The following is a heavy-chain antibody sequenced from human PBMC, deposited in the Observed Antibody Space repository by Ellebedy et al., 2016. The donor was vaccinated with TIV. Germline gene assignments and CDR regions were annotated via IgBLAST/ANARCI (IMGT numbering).Heavy chain of an antibody. CDR1: GGTFSSYA. Sequence: AASVKVSCKASGGTFSSYAISWVRQAPGQGLEWMGWINPNSGGTNYAQKFQGWVTMIRDTSISTAYMELSRLRSDDTAVYYCAREEVGATRYGMDVWGQGTTVTVSS. CDR3: AREEVGATRYGMDV. V-gene: IGHV1-2*04. D-gene: IGHD1-26*01. J-gene: IGHJ6*02. CDR2: INPNSGGT.